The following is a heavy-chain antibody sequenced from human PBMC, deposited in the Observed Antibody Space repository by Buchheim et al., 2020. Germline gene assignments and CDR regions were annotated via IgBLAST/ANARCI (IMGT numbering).Heavy chain of an antibody. CDR1: GFTFSSYG. J-gene: IGHJ4*02. V-gene: IGHV3-33*01. Sequence: QVQLVESGGGVVQPGRSLRLSCAASGFTFSSYGMHWVRQAPGKGLEWVAVIWYDRSNKYYADSVKGRFTISRDNSKNTLYLQMNSLRAEDTAVYYCARDHYDILTGYYQLDYWGQGTL. D-gene: IGHD3-9*01. CDR3: ARDHYDILTGYYQLDY. CDR2: IWYDRSNK.